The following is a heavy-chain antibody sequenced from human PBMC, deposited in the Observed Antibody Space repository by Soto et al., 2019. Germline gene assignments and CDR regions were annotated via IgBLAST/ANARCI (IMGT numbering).Heavy chain of an antibody. D-gene: IGHD2-2*01. CDR3: AKEVTSCCYPGFDS. Sequence: GGSLRLSCATSGFILSDCAMNWVRQAPGKGLECVSYISSSRIVIDYADSVKGRFTISRDNSRNMVFLDMNSLRVEDTALYYCAKEVTSCCYPGFDSWGQGTLVTVSS. CDR2: ISSSRIVI. V-gene: IGHV3-48*01. CDR1: GFILSDCA. J-gene: IGHJ4*02.